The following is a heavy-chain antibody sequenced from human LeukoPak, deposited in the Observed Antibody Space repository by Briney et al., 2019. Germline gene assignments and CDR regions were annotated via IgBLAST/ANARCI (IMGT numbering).Heavy chain of an antibody. V-gene: IGHV4-59*01. Sequence: NTSETLSLTCTASGGSISSYYWSWIRQPPGKGLEWIGYIYYSGSTNYNPSLKSRVTISVDTSKNQFSLKLSSVTAADTAVYYCARARPAHYYDSSRALFDYWGQGTLVTVSS. CDR1: GGSISSYY. D-gene: IGHD3-22*01. J-gene: IGHJ4*02. CDR2: IYYSGST. CDR3: ARARPAHYYDSSRALFDY.